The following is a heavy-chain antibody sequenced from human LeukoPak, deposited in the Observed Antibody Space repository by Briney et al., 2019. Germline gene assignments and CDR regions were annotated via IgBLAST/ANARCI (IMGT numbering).Heavy chain of an antibody. CDR3: IPDSSGYFHFHY. J-gene: IGHJ4*02. V-gene: IGHV3-15*01. CDR2: IKSKADGGTA. D-gene: IGHD3-22*01. CDR1: GFTVSQAW. Sequence: GGSLRLSCAASGFTVSQAWMTWVRRAPGKGLEWVGRIKSKADGGTADYAAPVKGRFTISRDDSKNMVYLQMNSLIIDDTAVYYCIPDSSGYFHFHYWGQGTLVTVSS.